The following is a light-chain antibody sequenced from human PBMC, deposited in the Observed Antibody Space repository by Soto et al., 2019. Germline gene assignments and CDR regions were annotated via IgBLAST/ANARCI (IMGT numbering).Light chain of an antibody. V-gene: IGKV3-11*01. J-gene: IGKJ5*01. CDR3: QQRNSWPIT. CDR1: PSIDSI. CDR2: DAS. Sequence: ELVLTQSPATLSLSPGERATLACRASPSIDSILAWYQQKPGQAPRLLLHDASDRATGIPARFSGSGSGTDCTHTSSSLEPEDGALDDGQQRNSWPITCGQGKRR.